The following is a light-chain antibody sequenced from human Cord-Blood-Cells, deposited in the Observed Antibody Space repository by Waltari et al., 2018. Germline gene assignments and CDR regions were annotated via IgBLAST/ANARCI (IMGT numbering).Light chain of an antibody. CDR1: SLRSYY. CDR2: GKN. V-gene: IGLV3-19*01. CDR3: NSRDSSGNHVV. J-gene: IGLJ2*01. Sequence: SSELTQDPAVSVALGQTVRITCQGDSLRSYYASWYQQKPGQAPVFVIYGKNNRPSGIPDRFSGSSSGNTAPLTITGAQAEDEADYYCNSRDSSGNHVVFGGGTKLTVL.